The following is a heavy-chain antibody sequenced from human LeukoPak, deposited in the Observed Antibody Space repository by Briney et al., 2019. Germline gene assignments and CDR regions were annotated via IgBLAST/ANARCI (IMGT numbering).Heavy chain of an antibody. J-gene: IGHJ4*02. CDR2: IKQEGSAR. Sequence: PGGSLRLSCVASGFSFSSYWMSWVRQTPGKGLEWVANIKQEGSARYYVDSVTGRFTISRDNAMNSLYLQMNSLRAEDTAVYYCARDPGIAAAGTVGYFDSWGQGILVTVSS. CDR3: ARDPGIAAAGTVGYFDS. D-gene: IGHD6-13*01. CDR1: GFSFSSYW. V-gene: IGHV3-7*01.